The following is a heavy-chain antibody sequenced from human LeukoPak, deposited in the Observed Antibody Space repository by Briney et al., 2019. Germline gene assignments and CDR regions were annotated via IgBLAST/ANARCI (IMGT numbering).Heavy chain of an antibody. CDR2: INHSGST. CDR3: ARGSRWYPLFDP. V-gene: IGHV4-34*01. D-gene: IGHD6-13*01. CDR1: GGSFSGYY. J-gene: IGHJ5*02. Sequence: SESLSLTCAVYGGSFSGYYWSWIRQPPGKGLEWIGEINHSGSTNYNPSLKSRVTIPVDTSKNQFSLKLSSVTAADTAVYYCARGSRWYPLFDPWGQGTLVTVSS.